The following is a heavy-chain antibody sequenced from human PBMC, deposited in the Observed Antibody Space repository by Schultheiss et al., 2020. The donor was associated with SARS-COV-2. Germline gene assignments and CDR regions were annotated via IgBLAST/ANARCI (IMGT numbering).Heavy chain of an antibody. D-gene: IGHD3-3*01. Sequence: SETLSLTCTVSGGSISSSSYYWGWIRQPPGKGLEWIGSIYYSGSTYYNPSLKSRVTISVDTSKNQFSLKLSSVTAADTAVYYCARGSIRFLEWLAFDYWGQGTLVTVSS. CDR2: IYYSGST. CDR1: GGSISSSSYY. V-gene: IGHV4-39*01. J-gene: IGHJ4*02. CDR3: ARGSIRFLEWLAFDY.